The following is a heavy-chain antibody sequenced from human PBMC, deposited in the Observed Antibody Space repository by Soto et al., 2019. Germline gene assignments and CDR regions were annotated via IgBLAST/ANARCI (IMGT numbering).Heavy chain of an antibody. D-gene: IGHD3-3*01. V-gene: IGHV1-46*03. CDR2: INPSGGST. J-gene: IGHJ6*03. CDR1: GYTLTSYY. Sequence: GASVKVSCKASGYTLTSYYMHWVRQAPGQGLEWMGIINPSGGSTSYAQKFQGRVTMTRDTSTSTVYMELSSLRSEDTAVYYCARDTPAIFGVVISRPHYMDVWGKGTTVTSP. CDR3: ARDTPAIFGVVISRPHYMDV.